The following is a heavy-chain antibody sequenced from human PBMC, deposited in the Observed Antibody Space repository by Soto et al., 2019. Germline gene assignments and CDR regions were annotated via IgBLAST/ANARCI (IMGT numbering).Heavy chain of an antibody. V-gene: IGHV4-34*01. J-gene: IGHJ4*02. CDR3: ARAISTDSRSDPYFDD. D-gene: IGHD6-6*01. CDR1: GGSFSGYY. Sequence: SETLSLTCAVYGGSFSGYYWSWIRQPAWKGLEWIGEINHSGSTNYNPSLKSRVTISVDTSKNQFSLKLSSVTAADTALYYCARAISTDSRSDPYFDDWGQGTLVTVSS. CDR2: INHSGST.